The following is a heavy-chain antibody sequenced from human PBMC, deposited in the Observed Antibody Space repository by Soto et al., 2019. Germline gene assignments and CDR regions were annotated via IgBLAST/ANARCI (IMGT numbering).Heavy chain of an antibody. D-gene: IGHD3-10*01. Sequence: GESLKISCKGSGFTFTSYWIGWVRQMPGKGLEWMGIIYPGDSDTRYSPSFQGQVTISADKSINTVYLQWTSLKASDTAMYYCARLAFGGLEYWGQGTLVTVSS. CDR3: ARLAFGGLEY. V-gene: IGHV5-51*01. CDR1: GFTFTSYW. CDR2: IYPGDSDT. J-gene: IGHJ4*02.